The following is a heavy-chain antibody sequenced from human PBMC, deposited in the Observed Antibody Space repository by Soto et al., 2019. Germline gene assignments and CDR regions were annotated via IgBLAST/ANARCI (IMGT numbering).Heavy chain of an antibody. Sequence: QLQLQESGPGLVKPSETLSLTCTVSGGSISSSSYYWVWIRQPPGKGLEWIGIIYYSGSTYYNPSLKSRVTLSVDPSKNQFSLKLNSVTAADTAVYFCARRPGASVYYYYGVDVWGQGTTVTVSS. D-gene: IGHD3-10*01. J-gene: IGHJ6*02. CDR2: IYYSGST. CDR1: GGSISSSSYY. CDR3: ARRPGASVYYYYGVDV. V-gene: IGHV4-39*01.